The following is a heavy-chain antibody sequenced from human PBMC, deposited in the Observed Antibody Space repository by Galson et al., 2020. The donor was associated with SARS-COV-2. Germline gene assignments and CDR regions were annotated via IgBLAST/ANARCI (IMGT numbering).Heavy chain of an antibody. Sequence: TLSPTCTVSGGSISSGRYYWTWIRQHPGKSRERLWYIYDSGSPYYNPSPKSLVTISVDTSKNQFSLKLSSVTAADTAVYYCARGLGLFFDYWGQGTLVTVSS. CDR2: IYDSGSP. CDR1: GGSISSGRYY. J-gene: IGHJ4*02. D-gene: IGHD2-2*03. CDR3: ARGLGLFFDY. V-gene: IGHV4-31*01.